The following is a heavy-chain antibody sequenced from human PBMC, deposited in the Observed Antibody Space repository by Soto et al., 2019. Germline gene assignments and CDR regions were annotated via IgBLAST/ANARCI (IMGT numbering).Heavy chain of an antibody. CDR3: ARTTYYYDSSGYNHYYYYGMDV. J-gene: IGHJ6*02. Sequence: QVQLVQSGAEVKKPGSSVKVSCKASGGTFSSYAISWVRQAPGQGLEWMGGIIPIFGTANYAQKFQGRVTITADKSTSTAYMELSSLRSEDTAVDYCARTTYYYDSSGYNHYYYYGMDVWGQGTTVTVSS. D-gene: IGHD3-22*01. V-gene: IGHV1-69*06. CDR1: GGTFSSYA. CDR2: IIPIFGTA.